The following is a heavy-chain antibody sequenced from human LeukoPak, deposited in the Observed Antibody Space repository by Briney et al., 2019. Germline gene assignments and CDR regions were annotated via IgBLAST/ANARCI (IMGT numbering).Heavy chain of an antibody. J-gene: IGHJ3*02. Sequence: SQTLSLTCAISGDSVSSNSAAWSWIRQSPSRGLEWLGGTYCRSKWYNDYAVSVKSRITINPDTSKNQFSLQLNSVTPEDTAVYYCARDRPHLAAFDIWGQGTMVTVSS. CDR1: GDSVSSNSAA. V-gene: IGHV6-1*01. CDR3: ARDRPHLAAFDI. CDR2: TYCRSKWYN.